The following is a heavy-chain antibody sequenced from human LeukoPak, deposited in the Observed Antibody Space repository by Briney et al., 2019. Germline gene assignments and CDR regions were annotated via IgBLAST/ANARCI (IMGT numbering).Heavy chain of an antibody. CDR1: GYSINSGYY. D-gene: IGHD1-26*01. J-gene: IGHJ3*02. V-gene: IGHV4-38-2*01. CDR3: ARHRAGATSYDAFDI. CDR2: IYHSGST. Sequence: PSETLSLTCAVSGYSINSGYYWGWIRQPPGKGREWIGSIYHSGSTSYNPSLKSRVTISVDTSKNQFSLKLSSVTAADTAVYYCARHRAGATSYDAFDIWGQGTMVTVSS.